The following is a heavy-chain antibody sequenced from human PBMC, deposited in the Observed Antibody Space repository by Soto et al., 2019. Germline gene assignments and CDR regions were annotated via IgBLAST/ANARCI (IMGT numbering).Heavy chain of an antibody. CDR2: INPNSGGT. CDR3: ATRAGDCSSTSCYLVDYYYMDV. CDR1: GYTFTGYY. D-gene: IGHD2-2*01. V-gene: IGHV1-2*04. Sequence: GASVKVSCKASGYTFTGYYMHWVRQAPGQGLEWMGWINPNSGGTNYAQKFQGWVTMTRDTSISTAYMELSRLRSDDTAVYYCATRAGDCSSTSCYLVDYYYMDVWGKGTTVTVSS. J-gene: IGHJ6*03.